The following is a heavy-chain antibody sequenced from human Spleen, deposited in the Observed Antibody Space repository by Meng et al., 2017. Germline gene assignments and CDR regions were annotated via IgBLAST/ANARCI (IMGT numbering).Heavy chain of an antibody. J-gene: IGHJ4*02. Sequence: SETLSLTCSVSDYSISSGYYWGWIRQPPGKGLEWIGSIYHSGSTYYNPSLRSRLTISVDTSKNQFSLKLRSVTAADTAVYYCAREAGPVATTYDCWGQGTLVTVSS. CDR1: DYSISSGYY. V-gene: IGHV4-38-2*02. D-gene: IGHD5-12*01. CDR3: AREAGPVATTYDC. CDR2: IYHSGST.